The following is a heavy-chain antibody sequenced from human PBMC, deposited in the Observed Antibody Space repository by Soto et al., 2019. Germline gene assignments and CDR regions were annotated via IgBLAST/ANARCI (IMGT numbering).Heavy chain of an antibody. J-gene: IGHJ4*02. CDR2: INPSGGST. CDR1: GYTFTSYY. V-gene: IGHV1-46*01. D-gene: IGHD5-12*01. CDR3: ARVSLPKRWLQLRGLYYFDY. Sequence: QVQLVQSGAEVKKPGASVKVSCKASGYTFTSYYMHWVRQAPGPGLEWMGIINPSGGSTSYAQKFQCRVTMTRDTSASTVYMELSSLRSEDTAVYYCARVSLPKRWLQLRGLYYFDYWGQGTLVTVSS.